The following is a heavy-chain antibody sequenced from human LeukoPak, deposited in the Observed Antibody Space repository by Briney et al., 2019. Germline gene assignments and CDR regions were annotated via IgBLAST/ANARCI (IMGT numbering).Heavy chain of an antibody. J-gene: IGHJ4*02. CDR3: ARAEGYSYAFYFVY. V-gene: IGHV3-7*04. Sequence: HPAGSLRLTCAASGFTFSSYWMTWVRQAPGKGLEWVANIKYGGSEKYYADSVKGRFTISRDNAKNSLYLQMNSLRAEDTAVYFCARAEGYSYAFYFVYWGQGTLVTVSS. CDR2: IKYGGSEK. CDR1: GFTFSSYW. D-gene: IGHD5-18*01.